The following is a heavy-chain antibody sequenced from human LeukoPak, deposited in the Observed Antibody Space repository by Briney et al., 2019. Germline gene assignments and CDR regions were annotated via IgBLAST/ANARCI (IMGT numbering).Heavy chain of an antibody. CDR2: IYYSGST. V-gene: IGHV4-39*01. Sequence: SETLSLTCTVSGGSISSSSYYWGWIRQPPGKGLEWIGSIYYSGSTYYNPSLKSRVTISVDTSKNQFSLKLSSVTAADTAVYYCARHESNYRSGWYGIDWFDPWGQGTLVTVSS. CDR3: ARHESNYRSGWYGIDWFDP. D-gene: IGHD6-19*01. J-gene: IGHJ5*02. CDR1: GGSISSSSYY.